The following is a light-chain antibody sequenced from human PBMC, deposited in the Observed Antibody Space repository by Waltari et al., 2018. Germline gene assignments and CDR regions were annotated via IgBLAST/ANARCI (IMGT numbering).Light chain of an antibody. CDR1: PSLLDSSKNKNY. J-gene: IGKJ1*01. Sequence: DIVMTLSPDSLAVSLGERATIHCQSSPSLLDSSKNKNYLGWYQQKAGQSPKLLIYWASTRESRVPDRFSGSGSGTDFTLTITSLQAEDVAVYYCQQYYNTPWTFGQGTKVEVK. CDR3: QQYYNTPWT. CDR2: WAS. V-gene: IGKV4-1*01.